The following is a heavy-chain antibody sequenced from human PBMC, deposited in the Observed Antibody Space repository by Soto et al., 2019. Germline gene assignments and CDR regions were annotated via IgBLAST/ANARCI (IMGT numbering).Heavy chain of an antibody. CDR3: ARREIQGPIDY. CDR2: IYYSGTT. J-gene: IGHJ4*02. CDR1: GYSISSSNW. D-gene: IGHD1-26*01. V-gene: IGHV4-28*01. Sequence: SETLSLTCAVSGYSISSSNWWGLIRQPPGKGLEWIGDIYYSGTTYYNPSLKSRVTMSVDTSKNQFSLKLTSVTAVDTAVYYCARREIQGPIDYWGQGTLVTVSS.